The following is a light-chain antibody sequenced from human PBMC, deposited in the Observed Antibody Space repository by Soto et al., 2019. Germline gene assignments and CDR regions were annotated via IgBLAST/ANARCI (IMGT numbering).Light chain of an antibody. Sequence: QSALTQPASASGSPGQSITISCTGTSSDVGGYNYVSWYQQHPGKAPKLMIYDVSNRPSGVSNRFSGSKSGNTASLTISGLQAEDEADYYCSSYTSSSTLGLVFGGGTKLTVL. V-gene: IGLV2-14*01. CDR2: DVS. J-gene: IGLJ2*01. CDR1: SSDVGGYNY. CDR3: SSYTSSSTLGLV.